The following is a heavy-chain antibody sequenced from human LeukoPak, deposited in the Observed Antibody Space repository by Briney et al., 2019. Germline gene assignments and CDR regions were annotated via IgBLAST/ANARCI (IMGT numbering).Heavy chain of an antibody. V-gene: IGHV3-23*01. D-gene: IGHD5-12*01. Sequence: GGSLRLSCAASGFTFSSYAMSWVRQAPGKGLGWVSAISGSGGSTYYADSVKGRFTISRDNSKNTLYLQMNSLRAEDTAVYYCAKRMTAVATYYYYYGMDVWGQGTTVTVSS. CDR2: ISGSGGST. CDR1: GFTFSSYA. J-gene: IGHJ6*02. CDR3: AKRMTAVATYYYYYGMDV.